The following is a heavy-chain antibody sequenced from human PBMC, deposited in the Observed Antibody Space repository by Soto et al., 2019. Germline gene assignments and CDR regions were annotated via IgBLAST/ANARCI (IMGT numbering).Heavy chain of an antibody. CDR3: AHSYLGELSDAP. CDR2: IYWDEDK. J-gene: IGHJ5*02. D-gene: IGHD3-16*02. CDR1: GFSLSTSGVG. Sequence: QITLKESGPTLVNPTQTLTLTCTFSGFSLSTSGVGVGWIRQPPGKAMEWLAIIYWDEDKRYSPSPKSRLTINKDTSKDQVVLTMRNMDPVDTATYYCAHSYLGELSDAPWGQGTLVTVSS. V-gene: IGHV2-5*02.